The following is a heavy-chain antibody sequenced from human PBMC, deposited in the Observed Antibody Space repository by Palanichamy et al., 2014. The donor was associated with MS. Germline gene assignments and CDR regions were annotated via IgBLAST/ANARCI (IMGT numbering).Heavy chain of an antibody. J-gene: IGHJ5*02. Sequence: EVRLVESGGDLVQPGGSLRLSCAASGFTFSSYWMHWVRQAPGKGLVWVSRIDSDGSSITYADSVKGRFTISRDNAKNTLYLQMNSLRAEDTAVYYCARGGPIVAVSAAKLGGGWFDPWGQGTLVTVSS. CDR1: GFTFSSYW. CDR2: IDSDGSSI. V-gene: IGHV3-74*01. CDR3: ARGGPIVAVSAAKLGGGWFDP. D-gene: IGHD2-2*01.